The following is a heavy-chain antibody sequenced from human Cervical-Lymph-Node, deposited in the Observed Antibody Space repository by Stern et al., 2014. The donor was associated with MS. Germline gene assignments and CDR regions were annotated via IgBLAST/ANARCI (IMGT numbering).Heavy chain of an antibody. CDR1: GDSISSSNYY. CDR3: ARSSSSVSVEFFDF. CDR2: IYHTGTS. J-gene: IGHJ4*02. Sequence: QVQLWESGPGLLRPSETLSLTCTVSGDSISSSNYYWGWIRQSTERGLEWLGSIYHTGTSYHNTSLQIRPTLSGDTPTNQFSLKRISVTATDTAVYYCARSSSSVSVEFFDFWGQGTLVTVSS. V-gene: IGHV4-39*01. D-gene: IGHD4-23*01.